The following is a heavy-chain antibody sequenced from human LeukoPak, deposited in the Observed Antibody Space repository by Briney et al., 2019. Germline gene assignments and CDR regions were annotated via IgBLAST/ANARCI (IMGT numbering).Heavy chain of an antibody. J-gene: IGHJ6*02. CDR1: GASFSGYY. CDR2: INHSGST. CDR3: AREGPILYYYYGMDV. D-gene: IGHD3-9*01. V-gene: IGHV4-34*01. Sequence: SETLSLTCAAYGASFSGYYWSWIRQPPGRGLEWIGEINHSGSTNYNPSLKSRVTISVDTSKNQFSLKLGSVTAADTAVYYCAREGPILYYYYGMDVWGQGTTVTVSS.